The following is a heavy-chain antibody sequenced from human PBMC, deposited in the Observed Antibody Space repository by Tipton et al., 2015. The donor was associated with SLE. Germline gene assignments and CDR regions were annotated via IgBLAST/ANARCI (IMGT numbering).Heavy chain of an antibody. J-gene: IGHJ4*02. CDR1: SGSISSGGYY. CDR3: ARVAPTEVFDY. CDR2: VDSSGST. V-gene: IGHV4-61*02. Sequence: TLSLTCTVSSGSISSGGYYWSWIRQPAGKGLEWIGRVDSSGSTYCNPSLKSRVTISVDTSKNQFSLKLRSVTAADTAVYYCARVAPTEVFDYWAQGTLVTVSS.